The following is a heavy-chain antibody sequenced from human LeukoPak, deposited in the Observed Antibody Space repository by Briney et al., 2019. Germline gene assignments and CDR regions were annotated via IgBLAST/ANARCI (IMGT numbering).Heavy chain of an antibody. CDR3: ATSDDSSGSD. Sequence: GGSLRLSCAASGFTFSSYAMSWVRQAPGKGLEWVANINLDGSVIHYVDSAKGRFTISRDNAKNSLYLQMNYLRAEDTAFYYCATSDDSSGSDWGQGTLVTVSS. D-gene: IGHD3-22*01. CDR2: INLDGSVI. CDR1: GFTFSSYA. V-gene: IGHV3-7*01. J-gene: IGHJ4*02.